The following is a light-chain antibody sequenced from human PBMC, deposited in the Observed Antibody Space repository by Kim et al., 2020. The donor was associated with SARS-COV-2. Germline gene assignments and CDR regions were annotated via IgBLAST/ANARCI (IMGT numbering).Light chain of an antibody. CDR3: QQLNTWPLS. J-gene: IGKJ4*02. CDR1: QTVRTA. Sequence: LSLGDKATISCRASQTVRTAVAWYQQKPGKAPRLLIYDASYWATGIPARFSGSGSGTDFTLTINSLQPEDFAVYYCQQLNTWPLSFGDGTKVDIK. CDR2: DAS. V-gene: IGKV3-11*01.